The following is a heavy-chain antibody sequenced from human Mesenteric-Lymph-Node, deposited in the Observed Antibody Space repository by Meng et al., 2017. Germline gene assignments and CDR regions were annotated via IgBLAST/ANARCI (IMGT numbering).Heavy chain of an antibody. CDR2: IHSSGST. Sequence: GQLQESGPGLVKPSETLSLSCSVSGGSISSYYWGWIRQPPGKGLEWIAYIHSSGSTNYNPSLKSRVTMSVDTSKNQFSLNMRSVTAADTAVYYCARHPSWGTGSIHFWGQGTLVTVSS. CDR3: ARHPSWGTGSIHF. J-gene: IGHJ4*02. CDR1: GGSISSYY. D-gene: IGHD1-1*01. V-gene: IGHV4-59*08.